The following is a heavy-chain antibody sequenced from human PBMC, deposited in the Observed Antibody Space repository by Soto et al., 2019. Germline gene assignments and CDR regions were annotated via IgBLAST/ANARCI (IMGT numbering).Heavy chain of an antibody. D-gene: IGHD6-19*01. Sequence: ASVKVSCKVSGYTLTELSMHWVRQAPGKGLERMGGFEPEDGETIYAQKFQGRVTMTEDTSTDTAYMELSSLRSEDTAVYYCATWGIAVAGTRYDIHRYYYYMDVWGKGTTVTVSS. J-gene: IGHJ6*03. V-gene: IGHV1-24*01. CDR3: ATWGIAVAGTRYDIHRYYYYMDV. CDR1: GYTLTELS. CDR2: FEPEDGET.